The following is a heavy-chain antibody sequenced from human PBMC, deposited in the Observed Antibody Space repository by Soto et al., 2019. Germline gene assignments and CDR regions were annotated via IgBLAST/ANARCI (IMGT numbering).Heavy chain of an antibody. CDR3: ARKYSYGTQRYYGLDG. CDR2: IDWDDDK. D-gene: IGHD5-18*01. CDR1: GFSLSTSGMC. V-gene: IGHV2-70*01. Sequence: GSGPTLVNPTQTLTLTCTFSGFSLSTSGMCVSWIRQPPGKALEWLALIDWDDDKYYSTSLKTRLTISKDTSKNQVVLTMTNMDPVDTATYYCARKYSYGTQRYYGLDGWGQGTTVTVSS. J-gene: IGHJ6*02.